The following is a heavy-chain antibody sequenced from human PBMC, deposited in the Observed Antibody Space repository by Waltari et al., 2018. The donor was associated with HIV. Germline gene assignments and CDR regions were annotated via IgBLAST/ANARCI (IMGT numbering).Heavy chain of an antibody. CDR3: ATQKGGGNYNYFDY. CDR1: GYSFSSFR. J-gene: IGHJ4*02. Sequence: EVQLVQSGAEVKKPGESPKISGQGSGYSFSSFRIGWVRQMPGKGLEWMGIIDPGDSDTRYSPSFQGQVTISADKSINTAYLQWSSLKASDTAMYYCATQKGGGNYNYFDYWGQGTLVTVSS. CDR2: IDPGDSDT. V-gene: IGHV5-51*01. D-gene: IGHD1-26*01.